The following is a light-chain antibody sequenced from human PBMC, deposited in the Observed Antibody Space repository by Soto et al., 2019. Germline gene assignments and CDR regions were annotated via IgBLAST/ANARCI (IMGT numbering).Light chain of an antibody. J-gene: IGKJ1*01. CDR3: QQYGSSPRT. Sequence: VLPQSPGTPSLSPGERANLSCRASQSVSSSYLAWYQQKPGQAPRLLIYGASSRATGIPDRFSGSGSGTDFTLTISRLEPEDFAVYYCQQYGSSPRTFGQGTKV. CDR2: GAS. V-gene: IGKV3-20*01. CDR1: QSVSSSY.